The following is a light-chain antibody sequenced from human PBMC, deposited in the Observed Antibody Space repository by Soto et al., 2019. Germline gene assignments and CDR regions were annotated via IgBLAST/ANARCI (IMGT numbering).Light chain of an antibody. CDR3: QQYNSHWT. CDR1: QGISNR. CDR2: QAS. V-gene: IGKV1-5*03. J-gene: IGKJ1*01. Sequence: DVQMTQSPSTLSASVGDRVTITCRASQGISNRLAWYQQKPGKAPKLLIYQASILKSVVPSSFGGSGSGTEFTLTITSLQPDDFATYYCQQYNSHWTFGQGTKV.